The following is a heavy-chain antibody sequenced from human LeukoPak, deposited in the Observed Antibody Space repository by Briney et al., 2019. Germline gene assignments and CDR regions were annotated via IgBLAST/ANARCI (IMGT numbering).Heavy chain of an antibody. J-gene: IGHJ4*02. CDR1: GYSFTSYW. Sequence: GESLKISCKGSGYSFTSYWIGWVRQMPGKGLEWMGIIYPGDSDTRYSPSFQGQVTISADKSISTAYLQWSSLKASDTAMYYCARESVHCSGGSCYESYYFDYWGQGTLVTVSS. D-gene: IGHD2-15*01. CDR3: ARESVHCSGGSCYESYYFDY. V-gene: IGHV5-51*01. CDR2: IYPGDSDT.